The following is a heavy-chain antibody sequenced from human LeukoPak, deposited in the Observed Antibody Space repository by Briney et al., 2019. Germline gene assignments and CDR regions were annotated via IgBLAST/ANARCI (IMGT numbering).Heavy chain of an antibody. D-gene: IGHD6-19*01. CDR1: GFTFSSYG. CDR2: ISSSDYA. J-gene: IGHJ4*02. CDR3: ARDCSAWSRDD. V-gene: IGHV3-21*01. Sequence: GGSLRLSCAASGFTFSSYGMHWVRQAPGKGLEWVSTISSSDYASYTDSVKGRFTISRDNAKNSLYLQMNNLTVEETALYYCARDCSAWSRDDWGQGALVTVSS.